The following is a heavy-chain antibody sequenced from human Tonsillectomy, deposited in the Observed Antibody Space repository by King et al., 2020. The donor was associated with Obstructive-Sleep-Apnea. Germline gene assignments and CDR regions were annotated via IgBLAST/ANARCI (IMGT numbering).Heavy chain of an antibody. D-gene: IGHD3-16*02. Sequence: VQLQESGPGLVKPSGTLSLTCAVSGGSISSGNWWSWVRQPPGKGREWIGEIYHSGSTNYNPSLKSRVTILVDKSKNQFSLELSSVTAADTAVYYCARDNKLWLYSGLFYYGMDVWGQGTPVTVSS. V-gene: IGHV4-4*02. CDR3: ARDNKLWLYSGLFYYGMDV. J-gene: IGHJ6*02. CDR1: GGSISSGNW. CDR2: IYHSGST.